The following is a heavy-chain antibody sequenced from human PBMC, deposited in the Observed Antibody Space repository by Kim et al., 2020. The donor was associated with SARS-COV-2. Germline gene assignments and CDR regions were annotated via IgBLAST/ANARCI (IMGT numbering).Heavy chain of an antibody. D-gene: IGHD7-27*01. V-gene: IGHV4-59*13. CDR3: ARDGDSTAHAFDI. J-gene: IGHJ3*02. Sequence: SETLSLTCTVSGGSISGYYWSWIRQPPGKGLEWIGYIYYSGSTNYNPSLKSRVTISVDTSKNQFSLKLSSVTAADTAVYYCARDGDSTAHAFDIWGQGT. CDR1: GGSISGYY. CDR2: IYYSGST.